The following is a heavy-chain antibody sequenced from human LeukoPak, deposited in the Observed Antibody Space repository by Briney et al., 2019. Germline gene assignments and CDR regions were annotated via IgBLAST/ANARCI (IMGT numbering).Heavy chain of an antibody. CDR2: ISGRSSYI. Sequence: GGSLRLSCADSGFTFSSHSMRWVRKAPGMGLEWVSSISGRSSYILYADSVKGRFTISRDNAKNSLYLQMNSLKVEDTAGYYCARARSCGCSSCYSRGFDYWGQGTLITVSS. CDR3: ARARSCGCSSCYSRGFDY. D-gene: IGHD2-15*01. V-gene: IGHV3-21*01. J-gene: IGHJ4*02. CDR1: GFTFSSHS.